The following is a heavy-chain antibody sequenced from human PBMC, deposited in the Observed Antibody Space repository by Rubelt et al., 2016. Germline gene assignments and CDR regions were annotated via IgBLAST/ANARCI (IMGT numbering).Heavy chain of an antibody. D-gene: IGHD1-26*01. V-gene: IGHV3-30*03. Sequence: QVQLVESGGGVVQPGRSLRLSCAASGFTFSRYAMHWVRQAPGKGPEWVGVIAYDESVINYADSVRNRFTISRDNSGNMLFLQLDHLGVDDTARYYGTRAFGTYFKWASHFWGQGTPVTVSS. CDR2: IAYDESVI. CDR1: GFTFSRYA. J-gene: IGHJ4*02. CDR3: TRAFGTYFKWASHF.